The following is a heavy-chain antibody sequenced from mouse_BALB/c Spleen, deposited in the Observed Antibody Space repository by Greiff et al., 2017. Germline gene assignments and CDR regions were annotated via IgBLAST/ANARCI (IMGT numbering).Heavy chain of an antibody. J-gene: IGHJ2*01. CDR2: ISDGGSYT. V-gene: IGHV5-4*02. CDR1: GFTFSDYY. D-gene: IGHD1-1*01. Sequence: EVQLVESGGGLVKPGGSLKLSCAASGFTFSDYYMYWVRQTPEKRLEWVATISDGGSYTYYPDSVKGRFTISRDNAKNNLYLQMSSLKSEDTAMYYCARGSFITTVVADYWGQGTTLTVSS. CDR3: ARGSFITTVVADY.